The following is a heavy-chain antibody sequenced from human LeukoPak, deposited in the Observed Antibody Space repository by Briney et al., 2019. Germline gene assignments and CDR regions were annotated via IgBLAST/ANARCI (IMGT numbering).Heavy chain of an antibody. CDR2: IYSGGST. J-gene: IGHJ4*02. CDR1: GFTFSSYA. D-gene: IGHD3-9*01. V-gene: IGHV3-53*01. CDR3: ARARGGLVGI. Sequence: GGSLRLSCAASGFTFSSYAMSWVRQAPGKGLEWVSVIYSGGSTYYADSVKGRFTISRDNSKNTLYLQMNSLRAEDTAVYYCARARGGLVGIWGQGTLVTVSS.